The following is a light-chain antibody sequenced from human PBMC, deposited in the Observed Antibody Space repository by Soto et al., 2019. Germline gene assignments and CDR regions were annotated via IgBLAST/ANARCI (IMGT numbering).Light chain of an antibody. J-gene: IGKJ1*01. CDR1: QSVSSSY. Sequence: IVLTQSPGTLSLSPGERATRSCRASQSVSSSYLAWYQQKPGQAPRLLIYGASNRATGIPDRFSGSGSGTDFTLTISRLEPEDFAVYYCQQYGSSGTFGQGTKVDI. CDR2: GAS. V-gene: IGKV3-20*01. CDR3: QQYGSSGT.